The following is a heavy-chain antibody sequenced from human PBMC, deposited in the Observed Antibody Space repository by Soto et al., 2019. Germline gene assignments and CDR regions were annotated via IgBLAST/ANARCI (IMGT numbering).Heavy chain of an antibody. Sequence: GASVKVSCKASGYTFTSYGISWVRQAPGQGLEWMGIINPSGGSTSYAQKFQGRVTMTRDTSTSTVYMELSSLRSEDTAVYYCARDLRRITMIVVVPSNWFDPWGQGTLVTVSS. CDR2: INPSGGST. D-gene: IGHD3-22*01. CDR1: GYTFTSYG. V-gene: IGHV1-46*01. CDR3: ARDLRRITMIVVVPSNWFDP. J-gene: IGHJ5*02.